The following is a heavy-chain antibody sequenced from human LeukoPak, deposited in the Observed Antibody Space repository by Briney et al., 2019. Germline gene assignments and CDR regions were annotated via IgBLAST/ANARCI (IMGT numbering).Heavy chain of an antibody. CDR2: INPSGGST. Sequence: ASVKVSCKASGYTFTSYYMHWVRQAPGQGLEWMGIINPSGGSTSYAQKFQGRVTMTRDTSTSTVYMELSSLRSEDTAVYYCARDLGGSVVTATDWYFDLWGRGTPVTVSS. D-gene: IGHD2-21*02. J-gene: IGHJ2*01. CDR1: GYTFTSYY. CDR3: ARDLGGSVVTATDWYFDL. V-gene: IGHV1-46*01.